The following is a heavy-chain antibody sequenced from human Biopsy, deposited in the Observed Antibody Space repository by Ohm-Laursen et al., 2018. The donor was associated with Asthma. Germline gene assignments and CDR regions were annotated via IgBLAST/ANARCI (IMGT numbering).Heavy chain of an antibody. CDR3: ALSQDSGFDDHSPSWFDP. Sequence: TQTLTLTCSFSGFSLRTPGEGVGWIRQSPGKALEWLALIYWEDYNLFRPSLKRMLTITKDPTKNQVVLTMTKMDPVDSGTYYCALSQDSGFDDHSPSWFDPWGQGTLVTVSS. J-gene: IGHJ5*02. V-gene: IGHV2-5*02. D-gene: IGHD3-9*01. CDR1: GFSLRTPGEG. CDR2: IYWEDYN.